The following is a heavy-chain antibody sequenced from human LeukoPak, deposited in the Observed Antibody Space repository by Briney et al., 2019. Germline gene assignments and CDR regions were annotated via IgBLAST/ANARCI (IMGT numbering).Heavy chain of an antibody. D-gene: IGHD5-12*01. CDR2: ISDSGAM. CDR3: ARDGGYRGYDADC. J-gene: IGHJ4*01. CDR1: GFTFSTYS. Sequence: GGSLRLSCAASGFTFSTYSMKWVRQAPGKGLEWVSYISDSGAMYYADSVRGRFTISRENAQNSLFLQMNSLRAEDTAVYYCARDGGYRGYDADCWGYGALVTVSS. V-gene: IGHV3-48*01.